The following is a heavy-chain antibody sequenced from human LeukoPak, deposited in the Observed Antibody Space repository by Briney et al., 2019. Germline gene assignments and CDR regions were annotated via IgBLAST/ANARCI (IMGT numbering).Heavy chain of an antibody. CDR3: AKSTSGSYYNPYFDY. J-gene: IGHJ4*02. CDR1: GFTFDDYA. Sequence: GGSLRLSCAASGFTFDDYAMHWVRHAPGKGLEWVSGISWKSGSIGYAGFVKGRFTISRDNAKNSLYLQMNSLRTEDTALYYCAKSTSGSYYNPYFDYWGQGTLVTVSS. CDR2: ISWKSGSI. D-gene: IGHD1-26*01. V-gene: IGHV3-9*01.